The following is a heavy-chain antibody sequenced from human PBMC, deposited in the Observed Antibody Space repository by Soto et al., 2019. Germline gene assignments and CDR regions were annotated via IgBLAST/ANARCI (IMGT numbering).Heavy chain of an antibody. CDR3: ARDGGYYFDY. CDR2: IYYSGST. D-gene: IGHD3-3*01. V-gene: IGHV4-31*03. CDR1: DFSLSSVVDY. Sequence: PSETMSLTCTVSDFSLSSVVDYWSWIRQHPGKGLEWIGYIYYSGSTYYNPSLKSRVTISVDTSKNQFSLKLSSVTAADTAVYYCARDGGYYFDYWGQGTLVTVSS. J-gene: IGHJ4*02.